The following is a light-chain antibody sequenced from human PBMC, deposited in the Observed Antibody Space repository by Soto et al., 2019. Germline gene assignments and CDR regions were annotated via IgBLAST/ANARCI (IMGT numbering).Light chain of an antibody. J-gene: IGLJ1*01. Sequence: QSELTQPASVSGSPGQSITISCTGTSSDVGGYNYVSWYQQHPGKAPKLMIYEVSSRPSGVSNRFSGSKSGNTASLTISGLQAEDEADYYCSSYTSTSTLYVFGSGTKVTVL. V-gene: IGLV2-14*01. CDR1: SSDVGGYNY. CDR2: EVS. CDR3: SSYTSTSTLYV.